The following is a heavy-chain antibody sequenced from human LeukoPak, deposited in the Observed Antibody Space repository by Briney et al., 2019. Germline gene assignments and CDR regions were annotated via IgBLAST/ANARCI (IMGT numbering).Heavy chain of an antibody. V-gene: IGHV1-69*05. Sequence: SVKVSCKASGGTFSSYAISWVRQAPGQGLEWMGGIIPIFGTANYAQKFQGRVTITTDESTSTAYMELSSLRSEDTAVYYCARGGGGCSSTSCYSDYWGQGTLVTVSS. J-gene: IGHJ4*02. CDR2: IIPIFGTA. CDR1: GGTFSSYA. D-gene: IGHD2-2*02. CDR3: ARGGGGCSSTSCYSDY.